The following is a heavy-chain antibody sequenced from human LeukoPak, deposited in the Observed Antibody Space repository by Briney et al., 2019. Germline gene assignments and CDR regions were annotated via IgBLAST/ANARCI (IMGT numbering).Heavy chain of an antibody. CDR1: GGSFSGYY. CDR2: INHSGST. D-gene: IGHD3-22*01. V-gene: IGHV4-34*01. Sequence: SETLSLTCAVYGGSFSGYYWSWIRQPPGKGLEWIGEINHSGSTNYNPSLRSRVTISVDTSKNQFSLKLSSVTAADTAAYYCARPGYYYDSSGYYYRDYWGQGTLVTVSS. J-gene: IGHJ4*02. CDR3: ARPGYYYDSSGYYYRDY.